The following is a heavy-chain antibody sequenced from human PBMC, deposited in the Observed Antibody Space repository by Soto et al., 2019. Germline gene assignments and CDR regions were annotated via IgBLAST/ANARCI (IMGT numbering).Heavy chain of an antibody. D-gene: IGHD2-15*01. CDR2: ISSDSKTI. J-gene: IGHJ4*02. Sequence: GGSLRLSCTASGFSFNTYSMNWVRKAPGKGLEWISYISSDSKTIDYSDSVKGRFTISRDNARNSLYLQMKSLRAEDTAVYYCARDRFGRFQRSGGACYDFWGQGTRVTVSS. CDR3: ARDRFGRFQRSGGACYDF. CDR1: GFSFNTYS. V-gene: IGHV3-48*01.